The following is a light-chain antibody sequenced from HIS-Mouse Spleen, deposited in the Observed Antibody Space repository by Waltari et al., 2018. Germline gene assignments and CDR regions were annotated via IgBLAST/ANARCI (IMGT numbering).Light chain of an antibody. V-gene: IGKV1-12*01. CDR1: QGISRW. CDR3: QQANSCPHT. CDR2: AES. J-gene: IGKJ2*01. Sequence: IQMTQSPSSVCSSVGDRVTITCRTSQGISRWLAWYQQKPGKAPKLLFHAESSLQSGVPSRFSGSGSGTDFTLTISSLQPEDFATYYCQQANSCPHTFGQGTKLEIK.